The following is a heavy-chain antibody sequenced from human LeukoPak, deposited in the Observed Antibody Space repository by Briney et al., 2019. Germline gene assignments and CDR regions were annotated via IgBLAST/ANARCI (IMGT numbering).Heavy chain of an antibody. CDR2: IGTAGDP. CDR1: GFTFSSYD. CDR3: ARGGAAAGHLDY. J-gene: IGHJ4*02. V-gene: IGHV3-13*05. D-gene: IGHD6-13*01. Sequence: GGSLRLSCAASGFTFSSYDMHWVRQATGKGLEWVSAIGTAGDPYYPGSVKGRFTISKENAKNSLCLQMNSLRAGDTAVYYCARGGAAAGHLDYWGQGTLVTVSS.